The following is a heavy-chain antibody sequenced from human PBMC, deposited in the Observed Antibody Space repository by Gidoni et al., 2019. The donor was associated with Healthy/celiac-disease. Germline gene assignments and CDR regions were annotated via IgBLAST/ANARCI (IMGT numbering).Heavy chain of an antibody. Sequence: QLQLQESGPGLVKPSETLSLTCTVSGGSISSSSYYWGWIRQPPGKGLEWIGSIYYSGSTYYNPSLKSRVTISVDTSKNQFSLKLSSVTAADTAVYYCARTIAAAGNPIDYWGQGTLVTVSS. V-gene: IGHV4-39*01. CDR2: IYYSGST. CDR3: ARTIAAAGNPIDY. D-gene: IGHD6-13*01. CDR1: GGSISSSSYY. J-gene: IGHJ4*02.